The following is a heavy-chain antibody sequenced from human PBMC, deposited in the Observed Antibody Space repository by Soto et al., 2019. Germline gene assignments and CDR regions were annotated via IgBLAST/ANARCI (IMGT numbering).Heavy chain of an antibody. Sequence: SETLSLTCAVYGGSFSGYYWSWIRQPPGKGLEWIGEINHSGSTNYNPSLKSRVTISVDTSKNQFSLKLSSVTAADTAVYYCARGRGEYSSSSGSNWFDPWAQGTLVTVSS. J-gene: IGHJ5*02. V-gene: IGHV4-34*01. D-gene: IGHD6-6*01. CDR3: ARGRGEYSSSSGSNWFDP. CDR1: GGSFSGYY. CDR2: INHSGST.